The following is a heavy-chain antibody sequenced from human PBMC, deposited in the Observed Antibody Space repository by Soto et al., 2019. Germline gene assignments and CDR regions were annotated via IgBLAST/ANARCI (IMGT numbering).Heavy chain of an antibody. Sequence: NPSETLSLTCTVSGGSISSYYWSWIRQPPGKGLEWIGYIYYSGSTNYNPSLKSRVTISVDTSKNQFSLKLNSMTAADTAVYYCARHNYGSGSTYFDEWGQGTLVTVSS. CDR1: GGSISSYY. CDR3: ARHNYGSGSTYFDE. CDR2: IYYSGST. J-gene: IGHJ4*02. V-gene: IGHV4-59*08. D-gene: IGHD3-10*01.